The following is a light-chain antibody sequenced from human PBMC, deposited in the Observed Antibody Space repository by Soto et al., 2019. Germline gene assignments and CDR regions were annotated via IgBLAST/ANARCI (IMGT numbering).Light chain of an antibody. Sequence: IVLTQSPGTLSLSPGERATLSCRASQSVSSSYLAWYQQKPGQAPRLLIYGASSRATGIPDRFSGSGSGTDFTLTISSLEPEDFAVYYCQQYGSSLFTFGQGTRLEIK. J-gene: IGKJ5*01. V-gene: IGKV3-20*01. CDR1: QSVSSSY. CDR3: QQYGSSLFT. CDR2: GAS.